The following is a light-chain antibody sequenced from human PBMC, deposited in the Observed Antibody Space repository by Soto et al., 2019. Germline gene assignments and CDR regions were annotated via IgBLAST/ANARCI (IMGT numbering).Light chain of an antibody. CDR2: AAS. CDR3: QQLNYYPLT. J-gene: IGKJ4*01. CDR1: QGISSY. V-gene: IGKV1-9*01. Sequence: DIQLTQSPSFLSASVGDRVTITCRASQGISSYLAWYQQKRGKAPKLLIHAASTLQSGVPSRFSGSGSGTEFTLTISCLQPEDFATYFCQQLNYYPLTFGGGTKVDIK.